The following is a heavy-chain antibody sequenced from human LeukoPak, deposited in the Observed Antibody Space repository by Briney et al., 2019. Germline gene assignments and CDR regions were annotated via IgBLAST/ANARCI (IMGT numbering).Heavy chain of an antibody. CDR3: ARGGIAVHNWFDP. J-gene: IGHJ5*02. Sequence: GGSLRLSCAASGFTFSSYWMHWVRQTPGKGLVWVSRINPDGSSTSYADSVRGRFTISRDNAKNTLYLQMNGLRAEDTALYYCARGGIAVHNWFDPWGQGTLVTVSS. V-gene: IGHV3-74*01. CDR1: GFTFSSYW. D-gene: IGHD6-19*01. CDR2: INPDGSST.